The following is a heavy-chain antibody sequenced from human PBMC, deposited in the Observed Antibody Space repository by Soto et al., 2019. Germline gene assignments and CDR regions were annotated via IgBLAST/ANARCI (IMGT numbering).Heavy chain of an antibody. CDR3: ARDQGYYNSADYYFP. CDR2: INAGNGNT. V-gene: IGHV1-3*01. D-gene: IGHD3-22*01. CDR1: GYTFTKYA. Sequence: VKVSCKASGYTFTKYALHWVRQAPGQRLEWMGWINAGNGNTEYSQNFQARVTITRDTSASTAYMELSSLTSEDTAVYYCARDQGYYNSADYYFPWGQGTLVTVSS. J-gene: IGHJ5*02.